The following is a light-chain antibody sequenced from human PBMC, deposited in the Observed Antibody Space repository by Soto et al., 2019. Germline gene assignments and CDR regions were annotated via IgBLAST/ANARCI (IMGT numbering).Light chain of an antibody. J-gene: IGKJ5*01. V-gene: IGKV1-39*01. CDR3: QQSYSTPTIT. Sequence: DLQMTQSPSSLSTSVGDRVTITCRASQSIRNFLNWYQHKPGTAPKLLIHAASKLQSGVPSRFSGNGSGTDFTLTINRLEPEDFATYYCQQSYSTPTITFGQGTRLEIK. CDR2: AAS. CDR1: QSIRNF.